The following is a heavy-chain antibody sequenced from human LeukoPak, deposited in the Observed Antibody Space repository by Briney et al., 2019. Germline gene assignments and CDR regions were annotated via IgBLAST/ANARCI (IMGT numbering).Heavy chain of an antibody. Sequence: GGSLRLSCAASGFTFSSYGMHWVRQAPGKGLEWVAVISYDGSNKYYADSVKGRFTISRDNSKNTLYLQMNSLRAEDTAVYYCARGERSIAARPGDFDYWGQGTLVTVSS. CDR2: ISYDGSNK. J-gene: IGHJ4*02. D-gene: IGHD6-6*01. CDR3: ARGERSIAARPGDFDY. V-gene: IGHV3-30*03. CDR1: GFTFSSYG.